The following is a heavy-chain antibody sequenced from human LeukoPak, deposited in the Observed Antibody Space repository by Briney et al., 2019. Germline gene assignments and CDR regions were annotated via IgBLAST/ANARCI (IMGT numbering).Heavy chain of an antibody. CDR1: GFTFSSYW. CDR3: ARESESGDAFAI. CDR2: INSDGSST. D-gene: IGHD1-26*01. J-gene: IGHJ3*02. Sequence: GGSLRLSCAASGFTFSSYWMHWVRQAPGKGLVWVSRINSDGSSTSYADSVKGRFTISRDNAKNTLYLQMNSLRAEDTAVYYCARESESGDAFAIRSQGTMVTVSS. V-gene: IGHV3-74*01.